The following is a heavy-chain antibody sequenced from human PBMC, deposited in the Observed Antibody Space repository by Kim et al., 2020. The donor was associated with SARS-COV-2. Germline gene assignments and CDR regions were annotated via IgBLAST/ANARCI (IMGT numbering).Heavy chain of an antibody. J-gene: IGHJ5*02. D-gene: IGHD1-26*01. CDR3: ARDGGGSYYNWFDP. Sequence: GGSLRLSCAASGFTFSSYAMHWVRQAPGKGLEWVAVISYDGSNKYYADSVKGRFTISRDNPKNTLYLQMNSLRAEDTAVYYCARDGGGSYYNWFDPWGQGTPVTVAS. CDR1: GFTFSSYA. V-gene: IGHV3-30-3*01. CDR2: ISYDGSNK.